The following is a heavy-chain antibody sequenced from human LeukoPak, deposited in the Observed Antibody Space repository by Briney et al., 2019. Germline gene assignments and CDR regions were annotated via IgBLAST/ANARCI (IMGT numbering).Heavy chain of an antibody. V-gene: IGHV1-2*02. CDR2: INPNGGGT. J-gene: IGHJ4*02. CDR3: AREGGSIVGASHHY. CDR1: GYTFTCYY. Sequence: SVKVSCKASGYTFTCYYMHWVGQAPGQGREWMGWINPNGGGTNYAQKFQGRVAMTRETAINTADMEVSGQRSDHPAVYYCAREGGSIVGASHHYWGQGTLVTVSS. D-gene: IGHD1-26*01.